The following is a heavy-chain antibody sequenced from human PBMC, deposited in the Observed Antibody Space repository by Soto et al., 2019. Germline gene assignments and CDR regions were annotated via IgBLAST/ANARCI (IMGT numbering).Heavy chain of an antibody. CDR3: ARDLTGTYYYDSSGYRYGMDV. J-gene: IGHJ6*02. CDR1: GGSISSYY. CDR2: IYYSGST. D-gene: IGHD3-22*01. V-gene: IGHV4-59*01. Sequence: SETLSLTCTVSGGSISSYYWSWIRQPPGKGLEWIGYIYYSGSTNYNPSRKSRVTISVDTSKNQFSLKLSSVTAADTAVYYCARDLTGTYYYDSSGYRYGMDVWGQGTTVTVSS.